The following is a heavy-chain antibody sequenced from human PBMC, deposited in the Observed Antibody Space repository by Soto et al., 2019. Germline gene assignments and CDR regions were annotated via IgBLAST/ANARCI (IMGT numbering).Heavy chain of an antibody. CDR3: ARDRVAVAGINGRDAFDI. CDR1: GYTFTSYA. CDR2: ISAGNGNT. J-gene: IGHJ3*02. D-gene: IGHD6-19*01. Sequence: ASVKVSCKASGYTFTSYAMHWVRQAPGQRREWMGWISAGNGNTKYSQKFQGRVTITRDTSASTAYMELSSLRSEDTAVYYCARDRVAVAGINGRDAFDIWGQGTMVTVSS. V-gene: IGHV1-3*01.